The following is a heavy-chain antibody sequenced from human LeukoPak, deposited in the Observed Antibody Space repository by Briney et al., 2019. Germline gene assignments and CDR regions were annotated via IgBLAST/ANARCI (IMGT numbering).Heavy chain of an antibody. CDR2: IYYSGST. J-gene: IGHJ5*02. V-gene: IGHV4-59*01. Sequence: PSETLSLTCTVSGGSISSYYWSWIRQPPGKGLEWIGYIYYSGSTNYNPSLKSRVTISVDTSKNQFSLKLSSVTAADTAVYYCAREARRNWFDPWGQGTLVAVSS. CDR1: GGSISSYY. CDR3: AREARRNWFDP.